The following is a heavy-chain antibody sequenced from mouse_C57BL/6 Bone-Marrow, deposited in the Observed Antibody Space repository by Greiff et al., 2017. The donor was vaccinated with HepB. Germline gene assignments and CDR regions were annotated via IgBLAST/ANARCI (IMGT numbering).Heavy chain of an antibody. J-gene: IGHJ2*01. CDR3: ARSLFTTGNFDY. D-gene: IGHD1-1*01. CDR1: GFTFTDYY. V-gene: IGHV7-3*01. Sequence: EVQRVESGGGLVQPGGSLSLSCAASGFTFTDYYMSWVRQPPGKALEWLGFIRNKANGYTTEYSASVKGRFTISRDNSQSILYLQMNALRAEDSATYYCARSLFTTGNFDYWGQGTTLTVSS. CDR2: IRNKANGYTT.